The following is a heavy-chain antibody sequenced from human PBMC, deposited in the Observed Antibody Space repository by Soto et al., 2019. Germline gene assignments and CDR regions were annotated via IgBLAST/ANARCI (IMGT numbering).Heavy chain of an antibody. CDR1: GYSISSGYY. D-gene: IGHD1-26*01. V-gene: IGHV4-38-2*02. Sequence: SETLSLTCAVSGYSISSGYYWGSIRQPPGKGLEWIGSIYHSGSTYYNPSLKRRVTISVDTSKNQFSLKLSSVTAADTAVYYCARDLVGANPFYGMDVWGQGTTVT. CDR2: IYHSGST. J-gene: IGHJ6*02. CDR3: ARDLVGANPFYGMDV.